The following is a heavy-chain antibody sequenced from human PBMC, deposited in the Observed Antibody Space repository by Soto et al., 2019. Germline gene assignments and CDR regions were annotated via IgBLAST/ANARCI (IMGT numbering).Heavy chain of an antibody. CDR2: IHHSGST. D-gene: IGHD3-10*02. Sequence: SETLSLTCAVSGGSISSGGYPWSWIRQPPGKGLEWIGYIHHSGSTYYNPSLKSRVTISVGRSKNQFSLKLSSVTAADTAVYYCARGVFGELGGAYFDYWGQGTLVTVSS. V-gene: IGHV4-30-2*01. CDR3: ARGVFGELGGAYFDY. J-gene: IGHJ4*02. CDR1: GGSISSGGYP.